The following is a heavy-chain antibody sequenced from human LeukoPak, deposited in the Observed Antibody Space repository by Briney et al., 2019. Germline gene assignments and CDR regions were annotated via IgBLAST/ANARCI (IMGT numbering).Heavy chain of an antibody. CDR3: ARQRGYYYGSGRYYIPRTNWFDP. Sequence: SETLSLTCAVYGGSFSGYYWSWIRQPPGKGLEWIGEINHSGSTNYNPSLKSRVTISVDTSKNQFSLKLSSVTAADTAVYYCARQRGYYYGSGRYYIPRTNWFDPWGQGTLVTVSS. J-gene: IGHJ5*02. V-gene: IGHV4-34*01. CDR2: INHSGST. D-gene: IGHD3-10*01. CDR1: GGSFSGYY.